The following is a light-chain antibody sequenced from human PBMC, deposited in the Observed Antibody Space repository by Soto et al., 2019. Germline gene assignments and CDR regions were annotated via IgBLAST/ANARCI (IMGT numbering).Light chain of an antibody. V-gene: IGLV1-51*01. J-gene: IGLJ2*01. Sequence: QSVLTQPPSVSAAPGQKVTISCSGSSSNIGQNYDSWYQQLPGTAPKRLIYDNSKRPSGIPDRFSGSKSGTSATLGITGLQTGDEADYYCGTWDSSLSAVIFGGGTKLTVL. CDR2: DNS. CDR1: SSNIGQNY. CDR3: GTWDSSLSAVI.